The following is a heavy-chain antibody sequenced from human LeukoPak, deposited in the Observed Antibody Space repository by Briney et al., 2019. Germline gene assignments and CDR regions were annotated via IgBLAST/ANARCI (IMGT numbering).Heavy chain of an antibody. CDR3: ARAPVTVKDSFDI. D-gene: IGHD4-11*01. Sequence: SETLSLTCTVSGGSISSYYWSWIRQPAGKGLEWIGRIFTSGSTNYNASLKSRVTMSVDTARYQFSLKLRSVTAADTAVYYCARAPVTVKDSFDIWGQGTMVTVSS. CDR1: GGSISSYY. V-gene: IGHV4-4*07. J-gene: IGHJ3*02. CDR2: IFTSGST.